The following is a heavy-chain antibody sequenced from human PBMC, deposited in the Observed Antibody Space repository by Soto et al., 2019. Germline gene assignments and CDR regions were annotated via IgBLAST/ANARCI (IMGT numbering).Heavy chain of an antibody. V-gene: IGHV3-74*01. CDR2: INSDGSST. CDR1: GFTFTSYW. D-gene: IGHD5-18*01. Sequence: EVQLVESGGGLVQPGGSLRLSCAASGFTFTSYWMHWVRQAPVKGLVWVSRINSDGSSTVYVDSVKGRFSISRDNATNTLDLQMTSLRAEDTAFYYCARSITGYSYADSWGQGTLVTVSS. CDR3: ARSITGYSYADS. J-gene: IGHJ4*02.